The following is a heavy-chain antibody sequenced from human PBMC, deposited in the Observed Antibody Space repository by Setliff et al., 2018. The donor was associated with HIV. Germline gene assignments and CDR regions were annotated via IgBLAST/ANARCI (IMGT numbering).Heavy chain of an antibody. CDR3: ARGHYSSSYG. J-gene: IGHJ4*02. D-gene: IGHD6-19*01. CDR2: IREDGSEK. V-gene: IGHV3-7*03. Sequence: ETLSLSCAASGFTFSRFWMNWVRQGPGKGLEWVANIREDGSEKHYVDSVRGRFTISRDNAKNSLFLQMSSLRVEDTGVYYCARGHYSSSYGWGQGTLVTVSS. CDR1: GFTFSRFW.